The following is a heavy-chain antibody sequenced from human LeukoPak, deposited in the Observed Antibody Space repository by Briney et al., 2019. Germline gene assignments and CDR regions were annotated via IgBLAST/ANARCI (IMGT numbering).Heavy chain of an antibody. CDR3: ARDLRNLVGAGNY. V-gene: IGHV4-4*02. J-gene: IGHJ4*02. CDR2: IYHSGST. CDR1: GGSISSSNW. Sequence: PSETLSLTCAVSGGSISSSNWRSWVRQPPGKGLEWIGEIYHSGSTNYNPSLKSRVTISVDKSKNQFSLKLSSVTAADTAVYYCARDLRNLVGAGNYWGQGTLVTVSS. D-gene: IGHD2-15*01.